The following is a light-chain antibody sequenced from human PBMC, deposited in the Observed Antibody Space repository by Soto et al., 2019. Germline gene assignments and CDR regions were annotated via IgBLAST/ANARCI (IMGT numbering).Light chain of an antibody. Sequence: SVLTQPASVSGSPGQSTTISCTGTSSDVGAYIFVSWYQQYPGKAPKLMIYDITNRPSGVSNRFSGSKAGNTASLTISGLQAEDEADYYCVSFTTSKSYVFGTGTKVTVL. CDR1: SSDVGAYIF. J-gene: IGLJ1*01. CDR3: VSFTTSKSYV. CDR2: DIT. V-gene: IGLV2-14*01.